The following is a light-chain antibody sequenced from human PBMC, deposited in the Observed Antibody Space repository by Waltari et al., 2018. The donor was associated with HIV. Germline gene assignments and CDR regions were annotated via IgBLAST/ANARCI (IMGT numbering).Light chain of an antibody. CDR3: LQDDSYPRT. J-gene: IGKJ1*01. CDR2: AAS. V-gene: IGKV1-6*01. CDR1: QGIRNE. Sequence: AIQLTQSPSSLSASVADRVTITCRASQGIRNELGWYQQKPGKAPKLLIYAASSLQSGVPSRFSGSGSGTDFTLTISSLQPEDSATYYCLQDDSYPRTFGQGTKVEIK.